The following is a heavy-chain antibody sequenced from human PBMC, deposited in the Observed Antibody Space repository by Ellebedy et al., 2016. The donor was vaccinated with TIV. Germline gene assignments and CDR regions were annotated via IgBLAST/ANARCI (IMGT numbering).Heavy chain of an antibody. CDR1: GGSISSYY. CDR3: ARGEQQLLPDY. J-gene: IGHJ4*02. V-gene: IGHV4-4*07. D-gene: IGHD6-13*01. Sequence: GSLRLSXTVSGGSISSYYWSWIRQPAGKGLEWIGRIYTSGSTNYNPSLKSRVTISVDTSKNQFSLKLSSVTAADTAVYYCARGEQQLLPDYWGQGTLVTVSS. CDR2: IYTSGST.